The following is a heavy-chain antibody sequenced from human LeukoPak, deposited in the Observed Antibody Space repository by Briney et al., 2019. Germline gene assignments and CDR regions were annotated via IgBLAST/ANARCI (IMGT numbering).Heavy chain of an antibody. CDR3: ARLGGGYSYDPYYYYYYMDV. CDR1: GGSISNYY. D-gene: IGHD5-18*01. Sequence: PSETLSLTCTVSGGSISNYYWSWIRQPPGKGLEWIGYIYYNGDTNYNPSLKSRVTISVDTSKNQFSLKLSSVTAADTAVYYCARLGGGYSYDPYYYYYYMDVWGKGTTVTVSS. CDR2: IYYNGDT. J-gene: IGHJ6*03. V-gene: IGHV4-59*12.